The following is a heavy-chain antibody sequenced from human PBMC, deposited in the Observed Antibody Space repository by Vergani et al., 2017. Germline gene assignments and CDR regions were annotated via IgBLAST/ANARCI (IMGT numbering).Heavy chain of an antibody. V-gene: IGHV3-72*01. J-gene: IGHJ6*04. Sequence: EVQLLESGGDLVQPGGSLRLSCAASGFTFSSYGMQWVRQAPGKGLEGVARTRNKARGYSTDYAASVRGRFIVSRDASGKSVSLQMTRLRIDDTAVYFCARTLKFLDMDVWGKGTTVTVSS. CDR2: TRNKARGYST. D-gene: IGHD3-3*01. CDR3: ARTLKFLDMDV. CDR1: GFTFSSYG.